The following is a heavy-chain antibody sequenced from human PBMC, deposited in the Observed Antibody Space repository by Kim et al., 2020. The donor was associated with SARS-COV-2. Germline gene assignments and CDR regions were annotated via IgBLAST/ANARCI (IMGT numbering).Heavy chain of an antibody. D-gene: IGHD6-13*01. Sequence: SETLSLTCAVYGGSFSGYYWSWIRQPPGKGLEWVGEINHSGSTNYNASLKSRVPISVDTSTNQFSLKLSSVTAADTAVFYCARGRYSSSWYGARNWFDPWGQGTLVAVSS. J-gene: IGHJ5*02. CDR3: ARGRYSSSWYGARNWFDP. V-gene: IGHV4-34*01. CDR1: GGSFSGYY. CDR2: INHSGST.